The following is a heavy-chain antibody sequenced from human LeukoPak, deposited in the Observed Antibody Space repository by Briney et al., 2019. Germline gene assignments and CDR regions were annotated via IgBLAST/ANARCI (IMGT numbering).Heavy chain of an antibody. Sequence: PGGSLRLSCAASGFTFSSYWMSWVRQAPGKGLEWVANIKQDGSEKYYVDSVKGQFTTSRDNAKNSLYLQMNSLRAEDTAVYYCARAQTSRGGYGDYFYYGMDVWGQGTTVTVSS. CDR2: IKQDGSEK. J-gene: IGHJ6*02. V-gene: IGHV3-7*01. CDR3: ARAQTSRGGYGDYFYYGMDV. D-gene: IGHD4-17*01. CDR1: GFTFSSYW.